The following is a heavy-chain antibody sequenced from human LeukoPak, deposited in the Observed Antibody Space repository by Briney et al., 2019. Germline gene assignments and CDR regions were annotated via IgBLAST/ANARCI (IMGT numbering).Heavy chain of an antibody. D-gene: IGHD6-13*01. J-gene: IGHJ6*03. CDR1: GGSFSGYY. Sequence: PSETLSLTCAVYGGSFSGYYWSWIRQPPGKGLEWIGEINHSGSTNYNPSLKSRVTISVDTSKNQFPLKLSSVTAADTAVYYCARRYSSSWYYYYYYMDVWGKGTTVTVSS. CDR3: ARRYSSSWYYYYYYMDV. V-gene: IGHV4-34*01. CDR2: INHSGST.